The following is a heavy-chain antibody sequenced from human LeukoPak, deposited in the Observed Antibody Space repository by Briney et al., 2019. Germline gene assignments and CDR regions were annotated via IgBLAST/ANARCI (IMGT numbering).Heavy chain of an antibody. J-gene: IGHJ3*02. CDR2: NYSGGST. V-gene: IGHV3-53*05. CDR3: ATNAVVVAATGVLDI. Sequence: AGGSLRLSCAASVTVRSNYMTWVRQAPGKGLEWVSVNYSGGSTYYADSVKGRFTISRDNSQNTLYLQMNGLRAEDTGVYYCATNAVVVAATGVLDIWGQGTMVTVSS. CDR1: VTVRSNY. D-gene: IGHD2-15*01.